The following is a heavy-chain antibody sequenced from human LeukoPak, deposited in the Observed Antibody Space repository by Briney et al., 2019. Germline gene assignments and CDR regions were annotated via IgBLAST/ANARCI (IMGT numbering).Heavy chain of an antibody. V-gene: IGHV4-59*01. CDR2: IYYSGST. J-gene: IGHJ4*02. CDR3: ARDSKKTGFFDY. Sequence: PSETLSLTCTVSGGSSSSYYWSWIRQPPGKGLEWIGNIYYSGSTNYNPSLKSRVTISVDTSKNQFSLKLSSVTAADTAVYYCARDSKKTGFFDYWGQGTLVTVSS. D-gene: IGHD7-27*01. CDR1: GGSSSSYY.